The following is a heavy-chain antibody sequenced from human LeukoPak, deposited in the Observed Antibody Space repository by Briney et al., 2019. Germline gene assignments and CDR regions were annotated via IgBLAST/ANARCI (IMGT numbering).Heavy chain of an antibody. Sequence: GRSLRLSCAASGFTFSSYAMHWVRQAPGKGLEWVAVISYDGSNKYYADSVKGRFTISRDNAKNTLYLQMNSLRAEDTAVYYCARALGFWSGSGFDPWGQGTLVTVSS. J-gene: IGHJ5*02. D-gene: IGHD3-3*01. V-gene: IGHV3-30-3*01. CDR2: ISYDGSNK. CDR1: GFTFSSYA. CDR3: ARALGFWSGSGFDP.